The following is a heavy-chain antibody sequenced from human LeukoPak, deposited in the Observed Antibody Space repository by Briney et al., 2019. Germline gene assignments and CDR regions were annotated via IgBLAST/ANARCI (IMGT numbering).Heavy chain of an antibody. V-gene: IGHV3-23*05. CDR1: GFTLSSYE. CDR2: IEYSESNT. J-gene: IGHJ4*02. Sequence: GGSLRLSCTVSGFTLSSYEMSWIRQAPGKGLEWVSSIEYSESNTHYADSVKGRFTISRDNSKNTLYLQLNSLRDEDTAVYYCAKDSHWILFDDWGQGTLVTVSS. D-gene: IGHD2-2*03. CDR3: AKDSHWILFDD.